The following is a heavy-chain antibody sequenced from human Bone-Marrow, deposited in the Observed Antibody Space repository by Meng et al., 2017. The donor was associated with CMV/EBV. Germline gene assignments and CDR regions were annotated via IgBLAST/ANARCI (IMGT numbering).Heavy chain of an antibody. CDR1: GFSFSSYW. CDR2: IHSDGSST. J-gene: IGHJ6*02. CDR3: ARDSIVVPGRIYYYAMDV. Sequence: GGSLRLSCAASGFSFSSYWMHWVRQAPGKGLVWVAHIHSDGSSTTYADSVKGRFTISRDNAKNTVFLQMHSLGVEDTGVYYCARDSIVVPGRIYYYAMDVWGHGTTVTVSS. V-gene: IGHV3-74*01. D-gene: IGHD6-19*01.